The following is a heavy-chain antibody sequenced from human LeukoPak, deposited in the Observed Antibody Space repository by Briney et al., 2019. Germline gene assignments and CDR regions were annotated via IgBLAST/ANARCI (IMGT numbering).Heavy chain of an antibody. D-gene: IGHD6-13*01. CDR2: ISGSGGST. J-gene: IGHJ4*02. CDR3: AKQARYSSSWYMDY. CDR1: GFTFSSYA. Sequence: GGSLRLSCAASGFTFSSYAMSWVRQAPGEGLEWVSAISGSGGSTYYADSVKGRFTISRDNSKNTLYLQMNSLRAEDTAVYYCAKQARYSSSWYMDYWGQGTLVTVSS. V-gene: IGHV3-23*01.